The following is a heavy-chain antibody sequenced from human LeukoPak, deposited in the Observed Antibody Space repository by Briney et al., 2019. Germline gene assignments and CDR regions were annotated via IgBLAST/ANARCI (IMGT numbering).Heavy chain of an antibody. CDR1: GFTFSNYA. D-gene: IGHD3-10*01. CDR3: AKAMFISPGTYQYYFDY. Sequence: PGGSLRLSCAASGFTFSNYAMSWVRQAPGKGLEWVSGISSGDSTYYADSVKGRFTISRDNSKNALYLQMDSLRAEDTAVYYCAKAMFISPGTYQYYFDYWGQGTLVTVSS. CDR2: ISSGDST. J-gene: IGHJ4*02. V-gene: IGHV3-23*01.